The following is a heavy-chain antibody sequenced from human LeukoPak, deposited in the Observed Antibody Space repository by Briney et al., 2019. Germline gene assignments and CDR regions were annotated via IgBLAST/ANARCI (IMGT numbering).Heavy chain of an antibody. CDR1: GFTFDDYA. CDR2: ISWNSGSI. V-gene: IGHV3-9*01. CDR3: AKPPKPYCSGGSCYSHGYFQH. J-gene: IGHJ1*01. Sequence: PGRSLRLSCAASGFTFDDYAMHWVRQAPGKGLEWVSGISWNSGSIGYADSVKGRFTISRDNAKNSLYLQMNSLRAEDTALYYCAKPPKPYCSGGSCYSHGYFQHWGQGTLVTVSS. D-gene: IGHD2-15*01.